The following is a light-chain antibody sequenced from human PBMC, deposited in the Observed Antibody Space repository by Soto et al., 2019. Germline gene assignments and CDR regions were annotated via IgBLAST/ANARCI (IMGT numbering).Light chain of an antibody. V-gene: IGKV1-39*01. CDR1: QSIRSY. CDR2: FAA. Sequence: IRGIQAPSCLSAFVGNKVTITSLASQSIRSYLNSYQQKPGNDPKRVINFAARLKSGGPPEFSGSGSWTDFSLTTSSRQAPDFLADYCHQSYSTSPWTFGQGTLVDI. J-gene: IGKJ1*01. CDR3: HQSYSTSPWT.